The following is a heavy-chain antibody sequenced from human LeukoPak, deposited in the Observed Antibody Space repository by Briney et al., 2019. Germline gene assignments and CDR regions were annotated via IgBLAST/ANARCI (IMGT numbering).Heavy chain of an antibody. CDR2: ISGSGGRT. Sequence: GGSLRLSCGVSGITLSNYGMSWVRQAPGEGLEWGAGISGSGGRTNYADSAKGRFTVSRDNPKNTLYLQMSSLRAEDTAVDFCAKRGVVIRVILVGFHKEAYYFDSWGQGALVTVSS. CDR1: GITLSNYG. J-gene: IGHJ4*02. CDR3: AKRGVVIRVILVGFHKEAYYFDS. V-gene: IGHV3-23*01. D-gene: IGHD3-22*01.